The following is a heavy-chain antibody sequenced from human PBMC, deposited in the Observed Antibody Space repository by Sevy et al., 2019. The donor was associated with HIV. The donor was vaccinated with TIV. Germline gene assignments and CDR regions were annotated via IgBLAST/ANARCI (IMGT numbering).Heavy chain of an antibody. CDR1: GFTFRIYA. J-gene: IGHJ4*02. D-gene: IGHD3-22*01. CDR2: ISGSGSST. V-gene: IGHV3-23*01. CDR3: AKEGGSHYDTSGSFDD. Sequence: GGSLRLSCTTSGFTFRIYAMSWVRQAPGKGLEWVSAISGSGSSTYYAESVKGRFTTSSDNSKNTLDLQMNSLRAEDTAVFYCAKEGGSHYDTSGSFDDWGQGTRVTVSS.